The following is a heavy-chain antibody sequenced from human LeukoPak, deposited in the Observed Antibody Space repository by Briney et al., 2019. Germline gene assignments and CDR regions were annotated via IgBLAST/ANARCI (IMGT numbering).Heavy chain of an antibody. J-gene: IGHJ4*02. V-gene: IGHV4-61*01. CDR1: GGSVSSGSYY. Sequence: PSETLSLTCTVSGGSVSSGSYYWSWIRQPPGKGLEWIGYIYYSGSTNYNPSLKSRVTISVDMSKNQFSLKLSSVTAADTAVYYCARATGYSSGWYFLYYFDYWGQGTLVTVSS. CDR2: IYYSGST. D-gene: IGHD6-19*01. CDR3: ARATGYSSGWYFLYYFDY.